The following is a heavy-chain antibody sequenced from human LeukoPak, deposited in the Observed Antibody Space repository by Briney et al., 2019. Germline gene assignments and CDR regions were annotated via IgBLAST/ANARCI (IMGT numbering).Heavy chain of an antibody. Sequence: GGSLRLSCAASGFTFSSYEMNWVRQAPGKGLEWVAFIRYDGSNKYYADSVKGRFTISRDNSKNTLFLQMNSLRAEDTAVYYCAKDGGGWLQLSFDYWGQGTLVTVSS. V-gene: IGHV3-30*02. CDR2: IRYDGSNK. CDR1: GFTFSSYE. D-gene: IGHD5-24*01. J-gene: IGHJ4*02. CDR3: AKDGGGWLQLSFDY.